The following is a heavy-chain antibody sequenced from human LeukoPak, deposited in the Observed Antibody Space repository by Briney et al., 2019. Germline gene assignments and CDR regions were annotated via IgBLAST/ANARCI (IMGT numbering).Heavy chain of an antibody. CDR3: ARTGSLTLFDY. V-gene: IGHV4-39*07. J-gene: IGHJ4*02. D-gene: IGHD3-16*01. CDR1: GGSISSSSYY. Sequence: SSETLSLTCTVSGGSISSSSYYWGWIRQPPGKGLEWIGSIYYSGSTYYNPSLKSRVTISVDTSKNQFSLKLSSVTAADTAVYYCARTGSLTLFDYWGQGTLVTVAS. CDR2: IYYSGST.